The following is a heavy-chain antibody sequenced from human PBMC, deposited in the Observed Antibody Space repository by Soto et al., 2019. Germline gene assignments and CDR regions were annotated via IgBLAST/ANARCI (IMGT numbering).Heavy chain of an antibody. CDR1: GGSISSGDYF. Sequence: QVQLQESGPGLVKPSQTLSLTCTVSGGSISSGDYFWSWIRQPPGKGLEWIGYINYSGGTYYNPPLKSRVTISVDTSKNQFSLKLSSVTAADTAVYYCARYYDILTGMGSSWFDPWGQGTLVTVSS. CDR2: INYSGGT. J-gene: IGHJ5*02. D-gene: IGHD3-9*01. V-gene: IGHV4-30-4*01. CDR3: ARYYDILTGMGSSWFDP.